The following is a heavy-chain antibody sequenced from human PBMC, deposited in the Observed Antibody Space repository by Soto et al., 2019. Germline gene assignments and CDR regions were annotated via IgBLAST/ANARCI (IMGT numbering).Heavy chain of an antibody. CDR1: GYTFTGYY. D-gene: IGHD1-26*01. CDR2: INPNSGGT. J-gene: IGHJ5*02. CDR3: ARGRWEYSGSYCWFEP. Sequence: QVQLVQSGAEVEKPGASVKVSCKASGYTFTGYYMHWVRQAPGQGLEWMGWINPNSGGTNYAQKFQGRVTMTRDTSISTAYMELSRLRSDDTAVYYCARGRWEYSGSYCWFEPWGQGTLVTVSS. V-gene: IGHV1-2*02.